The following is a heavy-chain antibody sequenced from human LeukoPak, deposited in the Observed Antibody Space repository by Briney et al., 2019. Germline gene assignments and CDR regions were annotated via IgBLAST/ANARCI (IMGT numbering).Heavy chain of an antibody. D-gene: IGHD5-18*01. J-gene: IGHJ4*02. V-gene: IGHV5-51*01. Sequence: GESLKISCTGSGYIFTSYWIGWVRQMPGKGLEWMGIIYPGDSDTRYSPSFQGQVTISADKSISTAYLQWSRPKASDTAMYYCARQASAGYSYGLDYWGQGTLVTVSS. CDR3: ARQASAGYSYGLDY. CDR1: GYIFTSYW. CDR2: IYPGDSDT.